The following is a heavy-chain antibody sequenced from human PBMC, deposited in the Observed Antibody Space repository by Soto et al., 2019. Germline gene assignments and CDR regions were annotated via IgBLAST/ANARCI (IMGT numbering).Heavy chain of an antibody. Sequence: SVKVSCKASGGGNLRDYRTTWVRRAPGQGLEWMGGIIPKLGSANYAQNFQGRVTITADESTNTVYMELRSLRSDDTAVYYCARGGDGYHFVAVYWXQGTPVTVYS. D-gene: IGHD2-21*01. CDR1: GGGNLRDYR. V-gene: IGHV1-69*13. CDR2: IIPKLGSA. CDR3: ARGGDGYHFVAVY. J-gene: IGHJ4*02.